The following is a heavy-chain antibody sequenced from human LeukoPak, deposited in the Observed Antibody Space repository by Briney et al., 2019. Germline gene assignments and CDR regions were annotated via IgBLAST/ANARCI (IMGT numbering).Heavy chain of an antibody. D-gene: IGHD6-19*01. CDR2: INPSGGST. V-gene: IGHV1-46*01. CDR3: ARAVAGNMDV. CDR1: GYTFTSYY. J-gene: IGHJ6*03. Sequence: WASVKVSCKASGYTFTSYYMHWVRQAPGQGLEWMGIINPSGGSTSYAQKFQGRVTMTRNTSISTAYMKLSSLRSEDTAVYYCARAVAGNMDVWGKGTTVTISS.